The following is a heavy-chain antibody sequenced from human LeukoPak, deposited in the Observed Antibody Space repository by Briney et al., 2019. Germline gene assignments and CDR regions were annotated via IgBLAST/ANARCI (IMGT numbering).Heavy chain of an antibody. CDR3: ARGGTTPDYDFWSGYYNDYYGMDV. D-gene: IGHD3-3*01. CDR2: INPNSGGT. Sequence: GASVKVSCKASGYTFTGYYMHWVRQAPGQGLEWMGWINPNSGGTNYAQKFQGRVTMTRDTSISTAYMELSRLRSDDTAVYYCARGGTTPDYDFWSGYYNDYYGMDVWGQGTTVTVSS. J-gene: IGHJ6*02. V-gene: IGHV1-2*02. CDR1: GYTFTGYY.